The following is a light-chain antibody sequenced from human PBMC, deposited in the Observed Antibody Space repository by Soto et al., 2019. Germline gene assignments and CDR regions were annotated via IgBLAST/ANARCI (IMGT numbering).Light chain of an antibody. CDR1: QSVSSRN. CDR2: GAL. J-gene: IGKJ5*01. CDR3: QQYGASPIT. Sequence: EIVLTQSPGTLSLSPGERVALSCRASQSVSSRNLAWYQQKPGQAPRLLIYGALSRGTGIPERFSGSGYGTDFTLTISRLEPEDFAVYYCQQYGASPITFGQGTRLEIK. V-gene: IGKV3-20*01.